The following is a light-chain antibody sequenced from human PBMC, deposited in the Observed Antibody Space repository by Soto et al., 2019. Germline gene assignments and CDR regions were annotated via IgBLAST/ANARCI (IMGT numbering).Light chain of an antibody. J-gene: IGKJ1*01. CDR2: AAS. V-gene: IGKV1-39*01. Sequence: DIQLTQSPSSLSASVGDRVTITCRSSQSISTYLNWYQHKPGKAPKLLIYAASNLQSGVPSRFSGSGSGTDFTLTIRSLQLEDFATYYCQQSYNTPWTFGQGTKVEIE. CDR1: QSISTY. CDR3: QQSYNTPWT.